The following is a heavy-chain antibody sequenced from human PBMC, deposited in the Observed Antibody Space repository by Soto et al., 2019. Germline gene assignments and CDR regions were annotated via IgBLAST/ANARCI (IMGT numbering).Heavy chain of an antibody. CDR3: ARSPGRDGYNHFEY. D-gene: IGHD5-18*01. CDR2: ISYSSDYI. V-gene: IGHV3-21*02. J-gene: IGHJ4*02. CDR1: GFTFSLYR. Sequence: EVQLVESGGGLVKPGGSLRLSCAASGFTFSLYRMGWVRQAPGKGLEWLSSISYSSDYIYYADSVKGRFTISRDNAKHSQYLQMNSLRAEDTAVYYCARSPGRDGYNHFEYWGQGILVTVSS.